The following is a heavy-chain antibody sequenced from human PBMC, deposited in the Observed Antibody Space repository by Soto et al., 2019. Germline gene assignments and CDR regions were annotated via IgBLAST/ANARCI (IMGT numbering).Heavy chain of an antibody. CDR2: ISAYNGNS. Sequence: QVQLVQSGAEVKKPGASVKVSCKASGYTFTSYGISWVRQAPGQGLEWMGWISAYNGNSNYTQKLQGRVTMTTDTSTSTDYMELRRLRSDDTAVYYCERLMTLFGDRAGPQNPYYYYYGMDVWGQGTTVTVSS. V-gene: IGHV1-18*01. CDR1: GYTFTSYG. J-gene: IGHJ6*02. D-gene: IGHD3-3*01. CDR3: ERLMTLFGDRAGPQNPYYYYYGMDV.